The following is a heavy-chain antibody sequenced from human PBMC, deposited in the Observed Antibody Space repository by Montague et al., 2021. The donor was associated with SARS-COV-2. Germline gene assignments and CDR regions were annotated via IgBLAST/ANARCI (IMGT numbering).Heavy chain of an antibody. D-gene: IGHD3-3*01. CDR1: GFNFTNYN. V-gene: IGHV3-21*01. J-gene: IGHJ6*01. Sequence: SLRLSCAASGFNFTNYNINWVRQPPGTGLEWVSSISGSGFGGPYIYYSDSVKGRFTISRDNATNSVYLQMNSLRAEATSLYYCAGESVSRFGVVIFGMVVWGRGTKVPVSS. CDR2: ISGSGFGGPYI. CDR3: AGESVSRFGVVIFGMVV.